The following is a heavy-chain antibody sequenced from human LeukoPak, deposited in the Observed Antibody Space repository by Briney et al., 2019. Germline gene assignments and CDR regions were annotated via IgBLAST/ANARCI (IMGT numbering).Heavy chain of an antibody. CDR3: ARDHHGFSY. J-gene: IGHJ4*02. CDR2: IYYTGST. CDR1: GGSISSGGYY. Sequence: SETLSLTCTVSGGSISSGGYYWSWIRQPPGKGLEWIGYIYYTGSTTYNPSLKSRVTMSVDTSRNQVSLKLTSVTAADTALYFCARDHHGFSYWGQGTLVTVSS. V-gene: IGHV4-61*08. D-gene: IGHD5-24*01.